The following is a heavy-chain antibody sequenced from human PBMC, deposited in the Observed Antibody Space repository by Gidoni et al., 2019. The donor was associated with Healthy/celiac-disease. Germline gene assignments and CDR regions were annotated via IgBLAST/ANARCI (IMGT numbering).Heavy chain of an antibody. Sequence: QVQLVQSGAEVKKPGASVKVSCKASGYTFTGYYMHWVRQAPGQGLEWMGWINPNSGGTNYAQKFQGWVTMTRDTSISTAYMELSRLTSDDTAVYYCARDLAGSAPTYYFDYWGQGTLVTVSS. CDR3: ARDLAGSAPTYYFDY. CDR2: INPNSGGT. V-gene: IGHV1-2*04. J-gene: IGHJ4*02. CDR1: GYTFTGYY. D-gene: IGHD6-19*01.